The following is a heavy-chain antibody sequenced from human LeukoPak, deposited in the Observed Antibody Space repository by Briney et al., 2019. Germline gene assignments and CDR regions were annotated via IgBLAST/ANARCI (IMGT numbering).Heavy chain of an antibody. CDR3: ARGGDYSIRSFDY. V-gene: IGHV3-21*01. Sequence: GGSLRLSCAASGFTFSSYSMNWVRQAPGKGLECVSSISSSSSYIYYADSVKGRFTISRDNAKNSLYLQMNSLRAEDTAVYYCARGGDYSIRSFDYWGQGTLVTVSS. CDR2: ISSSSSYI. D-gene: IGHD4-17*01. CDR1: GFTFSSYS. J-gene: IGHJ4*02.